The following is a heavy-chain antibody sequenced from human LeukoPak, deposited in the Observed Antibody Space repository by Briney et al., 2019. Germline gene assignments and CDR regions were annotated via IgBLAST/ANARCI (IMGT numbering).Heavy chain of an antibody. Sequence: GASVKVSCKASGYTFTSYYMHWVRQAPGQGLEWMGIINPSGGSTSCAQKFQGRVTMTRDTSTSTVYMELSSLRSEDTAVYYCARVDRGGYDFWSGYYSNTPFDYWGQGTLVTVSS. CDR1: GYTFTSYY. V-gene: IGHV1-46*01. CDR3: ARVDRGGYDFWSGYYSNTPFDY. D-gene: IGHD3-3*01. CDR2: INPSGGST. J-gene: IGHJ4*02.